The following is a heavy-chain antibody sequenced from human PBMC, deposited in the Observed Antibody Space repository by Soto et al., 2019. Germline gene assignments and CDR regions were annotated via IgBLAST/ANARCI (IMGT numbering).Heavy chain of an antibody. CDR3: TRGPRPISTGTGAY. D-gene: IGHD3-10*01. CDR1: GFIFKMYW. Sequence: GSLKLSCAASGFIFKMYWMHWVRQSPGKGLVWISRIYNDGTYSDYADSVRGRFTISRDNVNDTLYLQMNNLRAEDSGLYYCTRGPRPISTGTGAYWGQGTQVTVSS. CDR2: IYNDGTYS. V-gene: IGHV3-74*01. J-gene: IGHJ4*02.